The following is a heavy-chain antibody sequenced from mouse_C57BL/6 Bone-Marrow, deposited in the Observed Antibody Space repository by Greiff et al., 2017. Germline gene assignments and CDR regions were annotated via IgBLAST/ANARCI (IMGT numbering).Heavy chain of an antibody. D-gene: IGHD1-1*02. V-gene: IGHV5-17*01. J-gene: IGHJ4*01. CDR3: ARVGGCYAMDY. Sequence: EVQGVESGGGLVKPGGSLKLSCAASGFPFSDYGMHWVRQAPEKGLEWVAYISSGSSTIYYADTVKGRFTISRDNAKNTLFLQMTSLRSEDTAMYYCARVGGCYAMDYWGQGTSVTVSS. CDR1: GFPFSDYG. CDR2: ISSGSSTI.